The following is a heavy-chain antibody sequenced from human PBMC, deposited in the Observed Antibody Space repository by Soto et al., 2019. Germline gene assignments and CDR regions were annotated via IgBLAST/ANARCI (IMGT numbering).Heavy chain of an antibody. J-gene: IGHJ4*02. D-gene: IGHD3-16*01. CDR2: IYYTGTS. Sequence: QVQLEESGPGLVKPSETLSLTCTVSGDSVSSYYWNWIRQSPGKGLEWIGYIYYTGTSSYNPSLKSRVTISLDTSRNQFSLNLSSVTAADTAVYYWARNIGLYFFDYWGQGTLVTVSS. CDR1: GDSVSSYY. V-gene: IGHV4-59*02. CDR3: ARNIGLYFFDY.